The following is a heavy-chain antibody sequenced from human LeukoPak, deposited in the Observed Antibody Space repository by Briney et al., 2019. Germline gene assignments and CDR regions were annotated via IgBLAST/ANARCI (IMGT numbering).Heavy chain of an antibody. CDR3: VRVRTSPVTPYDAFDI. Sequence: GGSLRLSCAASGFTFSSYWMHWVRQAPGKGLVWVSRINSDGSSTSYADSAKGRFTISRDNAKNTLYLQMNSLRAEDTAVYYCVRVRTSPVTPYDAFDIWGQGTMVTVSS. CDR2: INSDGSST. J-gene: IGHJ3*02. V-gene: IGHV3-74*01. D-gene: IGHD4-17*01. CDR1: GFTFSSYW.